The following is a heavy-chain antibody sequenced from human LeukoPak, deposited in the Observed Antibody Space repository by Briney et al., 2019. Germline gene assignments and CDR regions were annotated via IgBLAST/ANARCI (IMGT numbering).Heavy chain of an antibody. Sequence: PSETLSLTCTVSVGSISSYYWSWIRQPPGKGLEWIGYIYYSGSTNYNPSLKSRVTISVDTSKNQFSLKLSSVTAADTAVYYCAGGLSGDWGQGTLVTVSS. CDR3: AGGLSGD. CDR2: IYYSGST. D-gene: IGHD1-26*01. V-gene: IGHV4-59*01. J-gene: IGHJ4*02. CDR1: VGSISSYY.